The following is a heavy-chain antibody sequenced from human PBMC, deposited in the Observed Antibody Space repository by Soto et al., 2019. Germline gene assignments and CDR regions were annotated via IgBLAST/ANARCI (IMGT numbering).Heavy chain of an antibody. Sequence: QVQLGQSGAAVKQPGSSVKVSCKASGGTFSSYTISWVRQAPGQGLEWMGRIIPILGIANYAKKLQGRGTSTADKSTSRAYVELSSLRSDDTVLSYCSGDYYGSGSYGAFDIRCQERTVTVS. CDR3: SGDYYGSGSYGAFDI. D-gene: IGHD3-10*01. J-gene: IGHJ3*02. V-gene: IGHV1-69*08. CDR2: IIPILGIA. CDR1: GGTFSSYT.